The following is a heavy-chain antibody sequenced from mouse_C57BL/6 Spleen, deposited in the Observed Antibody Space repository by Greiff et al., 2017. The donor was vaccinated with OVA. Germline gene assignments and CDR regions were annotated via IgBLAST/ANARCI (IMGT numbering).Heavy chain of an antibody. D-gene: IGHD4-1*01. CDR2: ISDGGSYT. CDR3: AREGTGTRRFAY. V-gene: IGHV5-4*01. CDR1: GFTFSSYA. J-gene: IGHJ3*01. Sequence: DVKLVESGGGLVKPGGSLKLSCAASGFTFSSYAMSWVRQTPEKRLEWVATISDGGSYTYYPDNVKGRFTISRDNAKNNLYLQMSHLKSEDTAMYYCAREGTGTRRFAYWGQGTLVTVSA.